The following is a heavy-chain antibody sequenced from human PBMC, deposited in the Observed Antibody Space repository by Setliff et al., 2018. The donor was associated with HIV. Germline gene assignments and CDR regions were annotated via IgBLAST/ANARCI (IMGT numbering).Heavy chain of an antibody. V-gene: IGHV1-18*01. Sequence: GASVKVSCKASGHTFTSYGISWVRQAPGQGLEWMGWISAYNGNTNYAQKLQGRVTMTTDTSTSTAYMELRSLRSDDTAVYYCARDPKRYYDILTGYPSYYGMDVWGQGTTVTVSS. D-gene: IGHD3-9*01. J-gene: IGHJ6*02. CDR1: GHTFTSYG. CDR3: ARDPKRYYDILTGYPSYYGMDV. CDR2: ISAYNGNT.